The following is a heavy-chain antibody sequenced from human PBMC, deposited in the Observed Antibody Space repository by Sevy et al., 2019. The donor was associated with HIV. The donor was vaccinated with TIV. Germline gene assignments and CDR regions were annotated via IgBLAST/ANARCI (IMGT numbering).Heavy chain of an antibody. CDR2: ISSSSSYI. CDR1: GFTFSSYS. D-gene: IGHD6-6*01. J-gene: IGHJ5*02. V-gene: IGHV3-21*01. Sequence: GESLKISCAASGFTFSSYSMNWVRQAPGKGLEWVSSISSSSSYIYYADSVKGRFTNSRDNAKNSLYLQMNSLRAEDTAVYYCARDRGIAARPNWFDPWGQGTLVTVSS. CDR3: ARDRGIAARPNWFDP.